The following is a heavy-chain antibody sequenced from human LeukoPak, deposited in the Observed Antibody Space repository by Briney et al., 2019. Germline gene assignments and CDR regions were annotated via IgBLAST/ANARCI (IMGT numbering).Heavy chain of an antibody. CDR3: ASGSGSYRTPYYYMDV. Sequence: GGSLRLSCAASGFTVSSNYMSWVRQAPGKGLGWVSVIYSGGSTYYADSVKGRFTISRDNSKNTLYLQMNNLRAEDTAVYYCASGSGSYRTPYYYMDVWGKGTTVTVSS. J-gene: IGHJ6*03. CDR2: IYSGGST. D-gene: IGHD3-10*01. CDR1: GFTVSSNY. V-gene: IGHV3-53*01.